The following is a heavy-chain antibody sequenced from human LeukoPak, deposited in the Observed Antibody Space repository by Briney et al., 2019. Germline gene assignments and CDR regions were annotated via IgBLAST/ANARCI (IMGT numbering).Heavy chain of an antibody. CDR1: GASISSSDYY. CDR3: ARVNYYDSSGYRHYYYYYMDV. D-gene: IGHD3-22*01. V-gene: IGHV4-39*07. J-gene: IGHJ6*03. Sequence: SETLSLTCSVSGASISSSDYYWGWIRQPPGKGLEWIGTIYHSGSTYYNTSLKSRVTISVDTSKNQFSLKLSSVTAADTAVYYCARVNYYDSSGYRHYYYYYMDVWGKGTTVTISS. CDR2: IYHSGST.